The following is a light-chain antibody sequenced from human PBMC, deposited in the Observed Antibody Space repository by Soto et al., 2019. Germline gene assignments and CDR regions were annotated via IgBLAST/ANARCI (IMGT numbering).Light chain of an antibody. Sequence: QLVLTQLPSASASLGASVKLTCTLSSGHITYAIAWHQQQPEKGPRSLMKLNSDGSHNKGDGIPDRFSGSSSGAERYLTISSLPSEDDADYYCQTWGTGIQVFGRGTKLTVL. CDR1: SGHITYA. CDR2: LNSDGSH. V-gene: IGLV4-69*01. J-gene: IGLJ3*02. CDR3: QTWGTGIQV.